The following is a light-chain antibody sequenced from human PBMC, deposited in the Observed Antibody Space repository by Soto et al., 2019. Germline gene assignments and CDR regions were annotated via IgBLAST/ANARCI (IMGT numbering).Light chain of an antibody. V-gene: IGKV3-20*01. Sequence: APVPVAIGESRNIFWKANQSLISDYLAWYQHKPGQAPRLLIYGASSRATGIQDRFSGSVSGRDFSLSTSRVEGEDSQLYFCKEYGRWRTWMLGSGTKVDIK. CDR1: QSLISDY. CDR2: GAS. J-gene: IGKJ1*01. CDR3: KEYGRWRTWM.